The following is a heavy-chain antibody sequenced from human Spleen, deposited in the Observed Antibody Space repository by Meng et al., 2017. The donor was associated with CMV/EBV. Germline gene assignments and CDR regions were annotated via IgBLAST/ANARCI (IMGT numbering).Heavy chain of an antibody. D-gene: IGHD3-3*01. V-gene: IGHV1-69*05. CDR2: IIPNFGTA. CDR1: GCTFSSYA. J-gene: IGHJ6*02. CDR3: ARDQRGIFGVVTNTYYYYGMDV. Sequence: SVKVSCKASGCTFSSYAISWVRQAPGQGLEWMGGIIPNFGTANYAQKFQGRVTITTDESTSTAYMELSSLRSEDTAVYYCARDQRGIFGVVTNTYYYYGMDVWGQGTTVTVSS.